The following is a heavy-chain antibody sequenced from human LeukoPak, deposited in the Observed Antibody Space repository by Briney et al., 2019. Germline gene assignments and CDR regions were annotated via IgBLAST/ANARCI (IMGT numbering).Heavy chain of an antibody. Sequence: ASVKVSCKASGYDFINYDINWVRQATGQGLEWMGWMHPNSGNTGYTQKFQGRVTFTRNTSISTAYMELSSLTFEDTAVYYCAREVRGTRLYYYYYMDVWGEGTTVTVSS. V-gene: IGHV1-8*03. D-gene: IGHD1-14*01. CDR3: AREVRGTRLYYYYYMDV. CDR1: GYDFINYD. J-gene: IGHJ6*03. CDR2: MHPNSGNT.